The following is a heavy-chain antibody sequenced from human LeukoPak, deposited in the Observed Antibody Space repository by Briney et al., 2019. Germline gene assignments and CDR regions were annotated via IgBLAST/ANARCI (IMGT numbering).Heavy chain of an antibody. Sequence: GGSLRLSCAASGFTFSSYSMNWVRQAPGKGLEWVSSISSSSSLIYYADSVKGRFTISRDNAKNSLYLQMNSLRAEDTAVYYCARPGAGGTSYNYYYYGMDVWGQGTAVTVSS. V-gene: IGHV3-21*01. CDR2: ISSSSSLI. D-gene: IGHD3-16*01. CDR1: GFTFSSYS. J-gene: IGHJ6*02. CDR3: ARPGAGGTSYNYYYYGMDV.